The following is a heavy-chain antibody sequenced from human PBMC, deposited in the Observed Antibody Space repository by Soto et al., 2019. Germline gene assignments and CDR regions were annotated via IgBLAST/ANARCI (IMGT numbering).Heavy chain of an antibody. J-gene: IGHJ3*01. Sequence: EVQLLESGGGLVQPGGSLRLSCAAFGFTFSSYAMSWVRQAPGKGLDCVLAISGSGGSTYYADYVKRRFTISRDNSKNTLYQQMNNLRAEDTAVYYCAKDPWEDYDFDWGQGTMVTVSS. CDR1: GFTFSSYA. CDR2: ISGSGGST. V-gene: IGHV3-23*01. CDR3: AKDPWEDYDFD. D-gene: IGHD3-3*01.